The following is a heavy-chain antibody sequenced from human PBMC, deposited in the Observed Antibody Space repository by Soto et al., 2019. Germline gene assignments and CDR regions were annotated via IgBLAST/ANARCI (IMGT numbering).Heavy chain of an antibody. Sequence: EVQLVESGGGLVQPGGSLRLSCAASGFTFSSYWMHWVRQAPGKGLVWVSRINSDGSTTNYADPVKGRFTISRDNAKNTLYLQMNSLRAEDTPVYYCARVPTGGYDWNWGQGTLVTVSS. J-gene: IGHJ4*02. CDR2: INSDGSTT. CDR3: ARVPTGGYDWN. D-gene: IGHD5-12*01. CDR1: GFTFSSYW. V-gene: IGHV3-74*01.